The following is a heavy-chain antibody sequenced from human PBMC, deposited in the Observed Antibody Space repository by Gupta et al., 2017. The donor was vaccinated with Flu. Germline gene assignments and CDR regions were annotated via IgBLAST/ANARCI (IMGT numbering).Heavy chain of an antibody. Sequence: QVQLVESGGGVVQPGRSLRLSCAASGFTFSSYGMHWVRQATGKGLEGVAVISYDGSNKYYADYGKGRFTISRDNSKNTRYLKMNSLGAEDTAVYYCAKGQLDSRYYYYGMDVGGQGTTVTVSS. J-gene: IGHJ6*02. CDR1: GFTFSSYG. CDR3: AKGQLDSRYYYYGMDV. D-gene: IGHD1-1*01. V-gene: IGHV3-30*18. CDR2: ISYDGSNK.